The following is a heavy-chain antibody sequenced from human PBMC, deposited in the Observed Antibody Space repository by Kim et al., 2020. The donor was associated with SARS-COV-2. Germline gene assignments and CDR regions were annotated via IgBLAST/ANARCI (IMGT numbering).Heavy chain of an antibody. CDR2: ISGGADGTTT. J-gene: IGHJ6*01. V-gene: IGHV3-49*04. CDR3: STAAVPGGGDEYYG. CDR1: GFTFGDYA. Sequence: GGSLRLSCAASGFTFGDYAMSWVRQAPGKWLEWVAFISGGADGTTTADAAYGRVTFSISSAKNKRIPYLQSKRLKTKDTDYYYKSTAAVPGGGDEYYG. D-gene: IGHD2-21*01.